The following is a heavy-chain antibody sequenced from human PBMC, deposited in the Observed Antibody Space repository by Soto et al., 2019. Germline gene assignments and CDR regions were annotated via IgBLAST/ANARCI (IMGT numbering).Heavy chain of an antibody. CDR3: ARESTQYQLPTAFDY. V-gene: IGHV4-39*07. CDR2: IYYSGST. D-gene: IGHD2-2*01. J-gene: IGHJ4*02. Sequence: PSETLSLTCTVSGSSISSSSYYWGWIRQPPGKGLEWIGSIYYSGSTYYNPSLKSRVTISVDKSKNQFSLKLSSVTAADTAVYYCARESTQYQLPTAFDYWGQGTLVTVSS. CDR1: GSSISSSSYY.